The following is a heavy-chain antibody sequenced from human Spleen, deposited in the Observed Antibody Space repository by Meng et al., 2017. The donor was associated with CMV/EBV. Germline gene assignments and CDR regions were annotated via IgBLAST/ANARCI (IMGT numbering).Heavy chain of an antibody. Sequence: QGQLNQGGAGLLNPSATLSPTCAGYGGSFSGYYWSWIRQPPGKGLEWIGEINHSGSTNYNPSLKSRVTISVDTSKNQFSLKLSSVTAADTAVYYCARDRGDSTLEWFDPWGQGTLVTVSS. J-gene: IGHJ5*02. CDR1: GGSFSGYY. CDR2: INHSGST. D-gene: IGHD2-2*01. V-gene: IGHV4-34*01. CDR3: ARDRGDSTLEWFDP.